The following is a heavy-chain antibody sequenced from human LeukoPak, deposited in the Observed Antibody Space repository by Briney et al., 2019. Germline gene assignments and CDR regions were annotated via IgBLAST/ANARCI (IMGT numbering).Heavy chain of an antibody. V-gene: IGHV1-24*01. D-gene: IGHD3-10*01. CDR1: GYTLTELS. CDR2: FDPENGET. J-gene: IGHJ4*02. CDR3: ATYGDLRALFDY. Sequence: ASVKVSCEVSGYTLTELSMHWVRQAPGKGLEWMGGFDPENGETIYAQKFQGRVTMTEDTSTDTAYMELSSLRSEDTAVYYCATYGDLRALFDYWGQGTLVTVSS.